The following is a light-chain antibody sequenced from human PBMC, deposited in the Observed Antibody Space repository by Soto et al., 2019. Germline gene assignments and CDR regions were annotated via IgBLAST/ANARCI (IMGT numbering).Light chain of an antibody. CDR1: QSVRNNN. CDR3: QQYGSSPPIT. V-gene: IGKV3-20*01. CDR2: GAS. J-gene: IGKJ5*01. Sequence: EIVLTQSPGTLSLSPGERATLSCRASQSVRNNNLNWYQQKAGQAPRLLIYGASSRATGIPDRFSGSGSGTDLNLKIRRLEPEDFAVYYCQQYGSSPPITFGQGTRMEIK.